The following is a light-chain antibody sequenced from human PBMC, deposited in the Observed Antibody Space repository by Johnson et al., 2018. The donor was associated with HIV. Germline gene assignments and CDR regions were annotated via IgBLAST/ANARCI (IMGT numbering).Light chain of an antibody. CDR3: GTWDSSLSAGEYV. CDR2: END. J-gene: IGLJ1*01. V-gene: IGLV1-51*02. CDR1: SSNIGNNY. Sequence: QSVLTQPPSVSAAPRQKVTISCSGSSSNIGNNYVSWYQQLPGTAPRLLIYENDKRPSGIPDRFSGSKSGTSATLGITGLQTGDEADYYCGTWDSSLSAGEYVFGTGTKVSVL.